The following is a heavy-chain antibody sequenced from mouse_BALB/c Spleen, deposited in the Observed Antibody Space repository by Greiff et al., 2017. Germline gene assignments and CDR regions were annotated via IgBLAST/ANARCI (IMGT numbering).Heavy chain of an antibody. CDR1: GFTFSDFY. Sequence: DVHLVESGGGLVQPGGSLRLSCATSGFTFSDFYMEWVRQPPGKRLEWIAASRNKANDYTTEYSASVKGRFIVSRDTSQSILYLQMNALRAEDTAIYYCARDGYDWAMDYWGQGTSVTVSS. CDR3: ARDGYDWAMDY. CDR2: SRNKANDYTT. V-gene: IGHV7-1*02. J-gene: IGHJ4*01. D-gene: IGHD2-12*01.